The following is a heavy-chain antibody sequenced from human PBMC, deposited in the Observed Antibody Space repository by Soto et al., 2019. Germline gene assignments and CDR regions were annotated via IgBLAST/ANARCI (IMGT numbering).Heavy chain of an antibody. CDR2: VNPSGGHT. D-gene: IGHD2-21*02. J-gene: IGHJ4*02. Sequence: QVQLMQSGAEVKKPGASVKVSCKASGDTFTDYYIHWVRQAPGQGLEWMGTVNPSGGHTTYAQNFLGRVTMNRDTSTSTLNMELIRLTSDDTAIYDWARWGHVVVVTATLDYWGQRALGTVSS. CDR1: GDTFTDYY. V-gene: IGHV1-46*01. CDR3: ARWGHVVVVTATLDY.